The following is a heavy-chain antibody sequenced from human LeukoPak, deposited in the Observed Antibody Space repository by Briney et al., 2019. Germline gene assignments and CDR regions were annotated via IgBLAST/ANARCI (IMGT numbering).Heavy chain of an antibody. CDR2: ISSSSSTI. Sequence: GGSLRLSCAASGFTFSSYSMNWVRQAPGKGLEWVSYISSSSSTIYYADSVKGRFTISRDNAKNSLYLQMNSLRAEDTAVYYCARDLLGVAAAGTSYWGQGTLVTVSS. V-gene: IGHV3-48*01. D-gene: IGHD6-13*01. CDR1: GFTFSSYS. J-gene: IGHJ4*02. CDR3: ARDLLGVAAAGTSY.